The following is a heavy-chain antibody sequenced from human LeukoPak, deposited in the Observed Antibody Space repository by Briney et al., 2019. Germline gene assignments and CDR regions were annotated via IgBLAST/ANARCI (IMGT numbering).Heavy chain of an antibody. Sequence: GGSLRLSCAASGFTFSDFVMNWVRQAPGKGLEWVSGVSGTGTYNSDSVKGRFTISRDNSKNTLYLQMNSLKAEDTAVYYCAKVGWLQTHWCFDLWGRGTLVTVSS. D-gene: IGHD5-12*01. CDR3: AKVGWLQTHWCFDL. CDR2: VSGTGT. V-gene: IGHV3-23*01. CDR1: GFTFSDFV. J-gene: IGHJ2*01.